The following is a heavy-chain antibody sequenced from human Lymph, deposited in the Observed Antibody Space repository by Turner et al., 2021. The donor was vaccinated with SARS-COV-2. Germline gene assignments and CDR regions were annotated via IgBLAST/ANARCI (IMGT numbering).Heavy chain of an antibody. CDR3: AREGVVGATSGLDY. CDR1: GFTFSSHG. J-gene: IGHJ4*02. CDR2: IWYDGSNK. Sequence: VQLVESWGGVVQPGRSLRLSCAASGFTFSSHGMHWVRQAPGKGLEWVAVIWYDGSNKYHADSVKGRFTISRENSKNTLYLQMNSRRAEDTAVYYCAREGVVGATSGLDYWGQGTLVTVSS. D-gene: IGHD1-26*01. V-gene: IGHV3-33*01.